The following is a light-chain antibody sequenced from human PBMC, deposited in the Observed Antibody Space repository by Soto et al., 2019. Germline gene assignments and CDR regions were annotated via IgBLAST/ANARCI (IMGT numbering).Light chain of an antibody. CDR2: SNN. V-gene: IGLV1-40*01. CDR1: SSNIGAGYD. J-gene: IGLJ3*02. Sequence: QSVLTQPPSVSGAPGQRVTISCTGTSSNIGAGYDVHWYQQFPGTVPKVLIRSNNNRPSGVPDRFSGSKSGTSASLAITGLQAEDEADYYCQSYDTSLSGSVFGGGTQLTVL. CDR3: QSYDTSLSGSV.